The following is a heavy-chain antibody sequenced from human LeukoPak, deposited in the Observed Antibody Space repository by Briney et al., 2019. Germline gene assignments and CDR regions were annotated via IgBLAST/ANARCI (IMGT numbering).Heavy chain of an antibody. CDR3: ARVWFGSRDELGEHWVFDP. V-gene: IGHV4-59*01. CDR2: IYYSGST. CDR1: GGSISSYY. Sequence: SETLSLTCTVSGGSISSYYWSWIRQPPGKGLEWIGYIYYSGSTNYNPSLKSRVTISVDTSKNQFSLKLSSVTAADTAVYYCARVWFGSRDELGEHWVFDPWGQGTLVTVSS. D-gene: IGHD3-10*01. J-gene: IGHJ5*02.